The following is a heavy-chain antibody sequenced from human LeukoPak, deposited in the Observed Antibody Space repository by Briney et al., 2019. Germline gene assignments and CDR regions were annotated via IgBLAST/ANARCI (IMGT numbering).Heavy chain of an antibody. J-gene: IGHJ4*02. CDR2: IYPGDSDT. CDR1: GYSFTSYW. D-gene: IGHD3-10*01. CDR3: VSQRNYYGSESYFDY. Sequence: KIGESLKISCKGSGYSFTSYWIGWVRQMPGKGLEWMGIIYPGDSDTRYGPSFQGQVTISADKSISTAYLQWSSLKVSDTAMYYCVSQRNYYGSESYFDYWGQGTLVTVSS. V-gene: IGHV5-51*01.